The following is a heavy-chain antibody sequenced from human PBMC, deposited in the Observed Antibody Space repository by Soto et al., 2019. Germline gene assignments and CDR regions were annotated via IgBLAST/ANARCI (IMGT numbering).Heavy chain of an antibody. CDR2: MNAKSGDT. D-gene: IGHD3-16*01. V-gene: IGHV1-8*01. CDR1: GYTFSDFD. Sequence: DLEQSGAELKRPGASVKVSCKASGYTFSDFDINWLRQASGQGPEWMGWMNAKSGDTFFAQRIQGKFNMTWDTSLSTAYMEVGSLTSDDTAIYYCARGNPFNYAGFDVWGQGTTVAVSS. CDR3: ARGNPFNYAGFDV. J-gene: IGHJ6*02.